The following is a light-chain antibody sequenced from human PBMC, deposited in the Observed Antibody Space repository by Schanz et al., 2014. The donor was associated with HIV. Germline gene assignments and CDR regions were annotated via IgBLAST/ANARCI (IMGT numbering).Light chain of an antibody. CDR3: QQTDSFPLT. CDR2: DAT. CDR1: RGISSW. J-gene: IGKJ4*01. Sequence: DIQMTQSPSSVSSSLGDTVTITCRASRGISSWLAWYQQKPGKAPKLLIYDATTSQSDVPSRFSGSGSGTDFTLTITNLQPEDFATYFCQQTDSFPLTFGGGTRVEI. V-gene: IGKV1-12*01.